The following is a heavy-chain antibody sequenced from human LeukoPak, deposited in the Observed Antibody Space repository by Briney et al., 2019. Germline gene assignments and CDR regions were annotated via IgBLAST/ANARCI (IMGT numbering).Heavy chain of an antibody. CDR1: GYTFTSYG. D-gene: IGHD2-2*02. CDR2: ISAYNGNT. V-gene: IGHV1-18*01. J-gene: IGHJ4*02. CDR3: ARDRPGYCSSTSCHTFDY. Sequence: ASVKVSCKASGYTFTSYGISWVRQAPGQGLEWLGWISAYNGNTNYAQKFQGRVTMTTDTSTSTAYMELRSLRSDDTAVYYCARDRPGYCSSTSCHTFDYWGQGTLVTVSS.